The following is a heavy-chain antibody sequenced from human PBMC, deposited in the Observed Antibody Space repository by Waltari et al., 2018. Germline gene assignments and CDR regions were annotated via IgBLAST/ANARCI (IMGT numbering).Heavy chain of an antibody. Sequence: EVQLVESGGGLVQPGGSLRLSCAASGFTFSNYWMHWVRQAPGKGLVWVSVLYPDGSSTKYADSVKGRFTVSRDNAKNTLYLQMSSLRVEDTAVYYCARTLGSTRTSMWGQGTLVTVSS. CDR1: GFTFSNYW. J-gene: IGHJ4*02. CDR2: LYPDGSST. V-gene: IGHV3-74*03. CDR3: ARTLGSTRTSM. D-gene: IGHD1-1*01.